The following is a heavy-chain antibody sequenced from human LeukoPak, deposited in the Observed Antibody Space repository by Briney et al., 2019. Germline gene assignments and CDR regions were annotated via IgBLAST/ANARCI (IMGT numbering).Heavy chain of an antibody. CDR3: ARDPISGYDSSGYCDY. V-gene: IGHV3-48*04. CDR2: ISSSSTI. CDR1: GFTFSSYS. Sequence: GGSLRLSCAASGFTFSSYSMNWVRQAPGKGLEWVSYISSSSTIYYADSVKGRFTISRDNAKNSLYLQMNSLRAEDTAVYYCARDPISGYDSSGYCDYWGQGTLVTVSS. D-gene: IGHD3-22*01. J-gene: IGHJ4*02.